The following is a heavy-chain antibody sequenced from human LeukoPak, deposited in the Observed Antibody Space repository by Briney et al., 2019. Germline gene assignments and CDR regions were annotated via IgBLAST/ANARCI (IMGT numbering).Heavy chain of an antibody. Sequence: TGGSLRLSCATSGFTFSHYGMHRVRQAPGKGLEWVAVIRSDGSNRYYGDPVKGRFTISRDNFQSTVYLQMNSLRAEDTAVYYCAKDAQRGFDYSNSLDNWGQGTLVTVSS. V-gene: IGHV3-33*06. CDR1: GFTFSHYG. CDR3: AKDAQRGFDYSNSLDN. D-gene: IGHD4-11*01. J-gene: IGHJ4*02. CDR2: IRSDGSNR.